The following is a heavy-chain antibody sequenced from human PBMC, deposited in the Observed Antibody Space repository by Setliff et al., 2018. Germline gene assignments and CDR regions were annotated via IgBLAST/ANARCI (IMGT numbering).Heavy chain of an antibody. CDR2: MYHSGST. V-gene: IGHV4-38-2*02. Sequence: SETLSLTCTVSGYSISSGYYWGWIRQPPGKGLEWIGNMYHSGSTNYNPSLKSRVTISVDTSKNQFSLKLSSVAAADTAVYYCAREVNIQNIVVVPAATFDPWGQGTLVTVSS. J-gene: IGHJ5*02. CDR3: AREVNIQNIVVVPAATFDP. D-gene: IGHD2-2*01. CDR1: GYSISSGYY.